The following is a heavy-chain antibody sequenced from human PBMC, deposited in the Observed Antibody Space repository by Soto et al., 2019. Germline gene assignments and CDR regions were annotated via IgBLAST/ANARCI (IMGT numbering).Heavy chain of an antibody. D-gene: IGHD3-22*01. V-gene: IGHV4-39*01. Sequence: HLRLQESGPRLVRPSETLSLTCSVSGDSIATTSYFWGWVRQPPGKGLEWIGSVFNSGNTFYNPSVTSRVTVSVYPFRNQFSLKLSAVTGAGTATYFCARHLYYDKYESPLDFWGQGILVTVSS. J-gene: IGHJ4*02. CDR3: ARHLYYDKYESPLDF. CDR2: VFNSGNT. CDR1: GDSIATTSYF.